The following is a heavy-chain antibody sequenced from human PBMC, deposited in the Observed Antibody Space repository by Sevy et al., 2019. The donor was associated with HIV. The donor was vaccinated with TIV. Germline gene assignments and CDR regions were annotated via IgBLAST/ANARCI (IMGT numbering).Heavy chain of an antibody. CDR3: ARDGGGGTTNSGMDV. D-gene: IGHD1-7*01. CDR1: GYTFTDDY. V-gene: IGHV1-2*06. J-gene: IGHJ6*02. Sequence: ASVKVSCKASGYTFTDDYLHWVRQVPGLGLEWMGRVYPNSGGTNDARKFQGRVTMTRDTSISTAYMELSRRRFDDTAVYYCARDGGGGTTNSGMDVWGQGTTVTVSS. CDR2: VYPNSGGT.